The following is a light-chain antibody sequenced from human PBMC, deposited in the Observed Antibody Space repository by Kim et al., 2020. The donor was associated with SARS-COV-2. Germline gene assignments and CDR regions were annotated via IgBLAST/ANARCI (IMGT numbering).Light chain of an antibody. CDR3: AVWDDSLNGAV. CDR2: SNN. Sequence: QSVLTQPPSASGTPGQRVTISCSGSSSNIGCHTVEWYQHHPRPAPTLLIYSNNPRTSGVRARFSGSKSGTSASLAISGLQTEDEADYYCAVWDDSLNGAVFDGGTQLTVL. J-gene: IGLJ3*02. V-gene: IGLV1-44*01. CDR1: SSNIGCHT.